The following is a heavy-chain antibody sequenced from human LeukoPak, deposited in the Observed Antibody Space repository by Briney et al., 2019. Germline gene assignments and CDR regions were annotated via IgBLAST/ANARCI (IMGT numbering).Heavy chain of an antibody. CDR3: ARGLNWNSHKWFDP. J-gene: IGHJ5*02. Sequence: GASVKVSCKASGYTFTGYYMHWVRQAPGQGLEWMGWTNLSSGGTKYAQNFQGRVTMTRDTSISTAYMEVSSLRSDDTAVCYCARGLNWNSHKWFDPWGQGTLVIVSS. D-gene: IGHD1-7*01. CDR2: TNLSSGGT. CDR1: GYTFTGYY. V-gene: IGHV1-2*02.